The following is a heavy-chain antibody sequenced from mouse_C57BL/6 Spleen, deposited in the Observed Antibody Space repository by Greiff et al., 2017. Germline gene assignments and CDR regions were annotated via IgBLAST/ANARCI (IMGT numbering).Heavy chain of an antibody. V-gene: IGHV3-6*01. J-gene: IGHJ1*03. CDR1: GYSITSGYY. Sequence: VQLQQSGPGLVKPSQSLSLTCSFTGYSITSGYYWNWIRQFPGNKLEWMGYISYDGSNNYNPSLKNRSSITRDTSKNQCFLKLNSVTTEDTATYYCERRLRYFDVWGTGTTVTVSS. D-gene: IGHD1-2*01. CDR3: ERRLRYFDV. CDR2: ISYDGSN.